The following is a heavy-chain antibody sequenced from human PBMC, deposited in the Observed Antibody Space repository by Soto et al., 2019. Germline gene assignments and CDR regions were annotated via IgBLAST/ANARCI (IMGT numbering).Heavy chain of an antibody. V-gene: IGHV3-48*02. D-gene: IGHD5-12*01. Sequence: EVQLVESGGGLVQPGGSLRLSCAASGFTFSGYNMNWVRQAPGKGLEWIAYISSGGTIIHYADSVKGRFTIYRDDATNTLSIKSNSLRDEDTVLYDCAKDFRGYSGHVPACSDYWSQGTLV. CDR2: ISSGGTII. CDR1: GFTFSGYN. CDR3: AKDFRGYSGHVPACSDY. J-gene: IGHJ4*02.